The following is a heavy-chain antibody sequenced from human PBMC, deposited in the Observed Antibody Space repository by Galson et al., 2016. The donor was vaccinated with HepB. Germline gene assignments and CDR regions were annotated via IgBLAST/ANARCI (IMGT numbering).Heavy chain of an antibody. V-gene: IGHV3-23*01. CDR2: ISTSGGST. J-gene: IGHJ4*02. D-gene: IGHD4-11*01. Sequence: SLRLSCAASGFASSAYGMTWVRQAPRKGLEWVAAISTSGGSTDYADSSKGRFTISRDNSKNMLYLQMNSLRVEDSALYYCAKGTTRLGDNWGQGILVTVSS. CDR1: GFASSAYG. CDR3: AKGTTRLGDN.